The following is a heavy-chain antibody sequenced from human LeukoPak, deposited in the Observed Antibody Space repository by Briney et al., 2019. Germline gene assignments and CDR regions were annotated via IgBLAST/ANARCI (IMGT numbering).Heavy chain of an antibody. J-gene: IGHJ5*02. CDR2: ISDDGSTK. CDR1: GFTFSTYA. Sequence: GGSLRLSCAASGFTFSTYATHWVRQAPGKGLEWVAVISDDGSTKYYADSVKGRFTISRDNSKNMLYLQMNSLRAEDAAVYYCARDLIAVTGTGFWFDPRGQGTLVTVSS. D-gene: IGHD6-19*01. V-gene: IGHV3-30-3*01. CDR3: ARDLIAVTGTGFWFDP.